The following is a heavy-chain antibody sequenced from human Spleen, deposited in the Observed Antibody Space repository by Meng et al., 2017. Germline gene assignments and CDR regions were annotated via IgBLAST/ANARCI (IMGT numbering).Heavy chain of an antibody. CDR3: ARGGQLWFQGQFDS. CDR1: GGSFSDYN. J-gene: IGHJ4*02. Sequence: GSLRLSCVVSGGSFSDYNWGWIRQSPGKGLEWIGSIYQSGSTYYNPSLKSRVTMSADTSKNQFSLKLTSVTAADTAVYYCARGGQLWFQGQFDSWGQGKLVTGAS. D-gene: IGHD3-10*01. V-gene: IGHV4-38-2*01. CDR2: IYQSGST.